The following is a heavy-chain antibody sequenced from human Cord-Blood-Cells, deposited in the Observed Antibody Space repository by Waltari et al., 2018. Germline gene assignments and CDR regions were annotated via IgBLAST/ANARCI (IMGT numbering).Heavy chain of an antibody. V-gene: IGHV1-18*01. J-gene: IGHJ4*02. CDR2: ISAYNGNT. CDR1: GYPFTSYG. D-gene: IGHD6-19*01. Sequence: QVQLVQSGAEVKKPGASVKVSCKASGYPFTSYGISWVRQAPGQGREWMGWISAYNGNTNYGQKLQGRGTMTTDTATSTAYMELRSLRSDDTAVYYCARDLGIAVAGTGGRDFDYWGQGTLVTVSS. CDR3: ARDLGIAVAGTGGRDFDY.